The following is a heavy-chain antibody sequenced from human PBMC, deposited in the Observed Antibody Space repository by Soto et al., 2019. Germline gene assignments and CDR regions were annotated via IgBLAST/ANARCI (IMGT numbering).Heavy chain of an antibody. V-gene: IGHV4-4*07. CDR2: IYTSGST. CDR3: ARASGSGSYYYFDY. Sequence: GVSISSYYWSWIRQPAGKGLEWIGRIYTSGSTNYNPSLKSRVTMSVDTSKNQFSLKLSSVTAADTAVYYCARASGSGSYYYFDYWGQGTLVTVSS. D-gene: IGHD3-10*01. CDR1: GVSISSYY. J-gene: IGHJ4*02.